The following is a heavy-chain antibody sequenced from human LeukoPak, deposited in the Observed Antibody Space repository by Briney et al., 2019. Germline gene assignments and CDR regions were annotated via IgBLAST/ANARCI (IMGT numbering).Heavy chain of an antibody. D-gene: IGHD2-15*01. CDR3: ARDPGVGGIDY. J-gene: IGHJ4*02. CDR2: IYYSGST. CDR1: GGSISSGGYY. V-gene: IGHV4-31*03. Sequence: SQTLSLTCTVSGGSISSGGYYWSCIRQHPGKGLEWIGYIYYSGSTYYNPSLKSRVTISVYTSKNQFSLKLSSVTAADTAVYYCARDPGVGGIDYWGQRTLVTVSS.